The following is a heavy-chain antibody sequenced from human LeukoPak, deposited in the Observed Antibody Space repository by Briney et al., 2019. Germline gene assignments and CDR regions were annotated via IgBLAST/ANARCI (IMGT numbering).Heavy chain of an antibody. CDR2: IKQDGSEK. V-gene: IGHV3-7*01. CDR1: GFTFSTYW. CDR3: ARDKWTPDY. J-gene: IGHJ4*02. D-gene: IGHD1-26*01. Sequence: GGSLRLSCAASGFTFSTYWMTGVRQAPGKGLEWVANIKQDGSEKHYVDSVKGRFTISRDNAKNSLYLQMNSLRAEDTAVYYCARDKWTPDYWGQGTLVTVSS.